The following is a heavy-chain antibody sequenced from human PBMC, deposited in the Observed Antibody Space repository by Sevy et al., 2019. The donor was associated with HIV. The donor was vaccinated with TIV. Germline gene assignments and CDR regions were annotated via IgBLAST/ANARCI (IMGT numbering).Heavy chain of an antibody. CDR3: ARGRETTLEWWEELDYYYGVDV. CDR1: GFTFSTYD. J-gene: IGHJ6*02. Sequence: GGSLRLSCAASGFTFSTYDMHWVRQAPGKGLEWVAYIRYDGSNKYYADSVRGRFTISRDNSKNTLYLQMNSLRAEDMVVYYCARGRETTLEWWEELDYYYGVDVWGQGTTVTVSS. D-gene: IGHD2-8*01. V-gene: IGHV3-30*02. CDR2: IRYDGSNK.